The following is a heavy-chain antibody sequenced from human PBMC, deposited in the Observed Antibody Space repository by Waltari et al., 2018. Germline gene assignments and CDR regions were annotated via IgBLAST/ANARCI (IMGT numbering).Heavy chain of an antibody. CDR2: ISGSGGST. CDR3: VRVDNNGLEPFDY. CDR1: GFTFSSYA. V-gene: IGHV3-23*01. J-gene: IGHJ4*02. D-gene: IGHD1-1*01. Sequence: EVQLLESGGGLVQPGGSLRLSCAASGFTFSSYAMSWVRQAPGKGLEWVSAISGSGGSTYYADSVKGRFTISRDNSKSTVYLQMSSLRAEDTALYYCVRVDNNGLEPFDYWGQGTLVTVSS.